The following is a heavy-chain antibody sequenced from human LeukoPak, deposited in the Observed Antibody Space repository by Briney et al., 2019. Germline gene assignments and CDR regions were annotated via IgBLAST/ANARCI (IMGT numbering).Heavy chain of an antibody. CDR1: GFTFSSYS. CDR3: ARDLKVGGGIDY. D-gene: IGHD3-16*01. J-gene: IGHJ4*02. V-gene: IGHV3-48*04. CDR2: ISSSSSTI. Sequence: PGGSLRLSCAAAGFTFSSYSMNWVRQAPGKGLEWVSYISSSSSTIYYADSVKGRFTISRDNAKDSLYLQMNSLRAEDSAVYYCARDLKVGGGIDYWGQGTLVTVSS.